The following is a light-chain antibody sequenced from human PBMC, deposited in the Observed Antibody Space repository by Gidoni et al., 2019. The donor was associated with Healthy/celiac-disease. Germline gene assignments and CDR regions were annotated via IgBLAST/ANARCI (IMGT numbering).Light chain of an antibody. J-gene: IGKJ1*01. CDR2: AAS. CDR3: QQSYSTAGT. V-gene: IGKV1-39*01. Sequence: DLPMTLSPSTLSASVGDRVTITCRASQSLSSYLNWYQQKPGKAPKLLIYAASSLQSGVPSRFSGSGSGTDFTLTISSLEPEDFATYYCQQSYSTAGTFGQGTKVEIK. CDR1: QSLSSY.